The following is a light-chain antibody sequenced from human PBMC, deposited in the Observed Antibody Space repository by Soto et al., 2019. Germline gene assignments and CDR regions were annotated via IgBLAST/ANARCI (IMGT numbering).Light chain of an antibody. CDR2: AAS. J-gene: IGKJ2*01. CDR1: QSVSRSY. Sequence: DIVLTQSPGTLSLSPGEGATLSCRASQSVSRSYLAWYQQKPGQAPRLLIFAASSRATGIPDRFSGSGSGTDFTLTISRLEREDFAVYYCQQYGSSPYTFGQGTTLEIK. CDR3: QQYGSSPYT. V-gene: IGKV3-20*01.